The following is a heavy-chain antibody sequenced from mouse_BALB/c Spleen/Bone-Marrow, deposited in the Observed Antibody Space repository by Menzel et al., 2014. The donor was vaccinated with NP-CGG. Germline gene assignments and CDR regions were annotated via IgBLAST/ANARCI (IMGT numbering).Heavy chain of an antibody. Sequence: QVQLQQPGAELVKPGASVKLSCKASGYTFTNYFMYRVKQRPGQGLEWIGEINPNNGGTNFNENFKSKATLTLDKSSSTAYMQLGSLTSEGSAVYYCTRSGPGFAYWGHGTLVTVSA. CDR1: GYTFTNYF. V-gene: IGHV1S81*02. CDR3: TRSGPGFAY. J-gene: IGHJ3*01. CDR2: INPNNGGT.